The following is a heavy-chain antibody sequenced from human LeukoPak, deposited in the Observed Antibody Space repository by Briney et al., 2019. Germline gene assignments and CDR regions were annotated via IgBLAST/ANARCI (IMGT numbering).Heavy chain of an antibody. D-gene: IGHD3-10*01. Sequence: PGGSLRLSCAASGFTFDTYGMHWVRQAPGKGLEWVAIISYDGGDKYYTDSVKGRFTISRDNSKNTLSLQMNSLRAEDTAVYYCARDKDRYYGSGFYGMDVWGQGTTVTVSS. V-gene: IGHV3-30*03. CDR2: ISYDGGDK. CDR1: GFTFDTYG. J-gene: IGHJ6*02. CDR3: ARDKDRYYGSGFYGMDV.